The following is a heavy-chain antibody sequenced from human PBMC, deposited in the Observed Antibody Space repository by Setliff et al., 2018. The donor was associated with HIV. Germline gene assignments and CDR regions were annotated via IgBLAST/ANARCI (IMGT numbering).Heavy chain of an antibody. CDR2: IFRTSDYM. CDR1: GFAFNTYD. V-gene: IGHV3-21*01. CDR3: TRDSRPRSGFWVSDYYYYMDV. D-gene: IGHD3-3*01. Sequence: GGSLRLSCVASGFAFNTYDMNWVRQAPGKGLEWVSFIFRTSDYMDYRDSVKGRFTISRDNAKNSLYLQMNSLRAEDTAVYYCTRDSRPRSGFWVSDYYYYMDVWGKGTTVTVSS. J-gene: IGHJ6*03.